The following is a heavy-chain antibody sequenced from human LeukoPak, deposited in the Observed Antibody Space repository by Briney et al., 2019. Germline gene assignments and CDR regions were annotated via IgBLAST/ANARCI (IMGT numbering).Heavy chain of an antibody. Sequence: SETLSLTCTVSGDSISRYYWSWMRQPAGEALEGIGRIYTSGSTNYNPSLKSRVTMSVDTSKNQFSLKLSSVTAADTVVYYCARDASRGSSHFDYWGQGTLVTVSS. CDR3: ARDASRGSSHFDY. V-gene: IGHV4-4*07. J-gene: IGHJ4*02. CDR1: GDSISRYY. D-gene: IGHD1-26*01. CDR2: IYTSGST.